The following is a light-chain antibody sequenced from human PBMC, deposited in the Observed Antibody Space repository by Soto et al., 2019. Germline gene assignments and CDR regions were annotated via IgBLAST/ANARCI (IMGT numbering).Light chain of an antibody. CDR1: SSDVGGYNY. CDR2: EVS. V-gene: IGLV2-14*01. CDR3: SSYTSSSTCDV. J-gene: IGLJ1*01. Sequence: QSALTQPAAVSGSPGQSITISCTGTSSDVGGYNYVSWYQQHPGKAPKLMIYEVSNRPSGVSNRFSGSKSGNTASLTISGLQAVDEADYYCSSYTSSSTCDVCGTATKATV.